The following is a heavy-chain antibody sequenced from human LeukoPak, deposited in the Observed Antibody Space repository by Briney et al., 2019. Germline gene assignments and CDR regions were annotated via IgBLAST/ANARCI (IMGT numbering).Heavy chain of an antibody. V-gene: IGHV3-21*01. CDR2: ISSSSSYI. CDR1: GFTFSSYS. J-gene: IGHJ4*02. CDR3: ARVQQIAAVVFDY. D-gene: IGHD6-13*01. Sequence: GGSLRLSCAASGFTFSSYSMNWVRQAPGKGLEWVSSISSSSSYIYYADSVKGRFTISRDNAKNSLYLQMNSLRAEDTAVYYCARVQQIAAVVFDYWGQGTLVTVSS.